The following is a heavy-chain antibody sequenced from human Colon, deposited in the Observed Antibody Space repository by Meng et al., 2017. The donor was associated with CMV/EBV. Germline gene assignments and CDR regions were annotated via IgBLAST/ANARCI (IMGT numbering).Heavy chain of an antibody. V-gene: IGHV3-11*01. Sequence: GGSLRLSCAASGFTFSDYYMSWIRQAPGKGQEWVSYISSSGSTIYYADSVKGRFTISRDNAKNSLYLQMNSLRAEDTAVYYCAREHSSGWYYFDYWGQGTLVTVSS. CDR1: GFTFSDYY. CDR2: ISSSGSTI. D-gene: IGHD6-19*01. J-gene: IGHJ4*02. CDR3: AREHSSGWYYFDY.